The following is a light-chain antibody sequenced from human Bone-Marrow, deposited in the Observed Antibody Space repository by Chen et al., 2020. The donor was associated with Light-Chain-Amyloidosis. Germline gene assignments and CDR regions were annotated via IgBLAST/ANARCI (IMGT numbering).Light chain of an antibody. Sequence: SYELTHPPSLSVSPGQTARITCSGDDLPTKYAYWYQQKPGQAPVLVIHRDTERPSGISERFSGSSSGTTATLTISGGQAEDEADYHCQSADSSGTYEVIFGGGTKLTVL. V-gene: IGLV3-25*03. CDR3: QSADSSGTYEVI. CDR1: DLPTKY. J-gene: IGLJ2*01. CDR2: RDT.